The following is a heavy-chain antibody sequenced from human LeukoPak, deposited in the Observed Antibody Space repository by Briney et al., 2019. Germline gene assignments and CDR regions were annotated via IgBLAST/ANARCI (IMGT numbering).Heavy chain of an antibody. CDR3: ARDYIAAAGTAFDI. J-gene: IGHJ3*02. CDR1: GGTFSSYA. D-gene: IGHD6-13*01. Sequence: SVKVSCKASGGTFSSYASSWVRQAPGQGLEWMGGIIPIFGTANYAQKFQGRVTITADESTSTAYMELSSLRSEDTAVYYCARDYIAAAGTAFDIWGQGTMVTVSS. CDR2: IIPIFGTA. V-gene: IGHV1-69*13.